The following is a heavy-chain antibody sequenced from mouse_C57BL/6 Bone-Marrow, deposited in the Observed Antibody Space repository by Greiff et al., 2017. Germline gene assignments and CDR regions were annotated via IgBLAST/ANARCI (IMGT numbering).Heavy chain of an antibody. V-gene: IGHV1-74*01. Sequence: QVHVKQPGAELVKPGASVKVSCKASGYTFTSYWMHWVKQRPGQGLEWIGRIHPSDSDTNYNQKFKGKATLTVDKSSSTAYMQLSSLTSEDSAVYYCAIYYGNWVFDYWGQGTTLTVSS. J-gene: IGHJ2*01. CDR3: AIYYGNWVFDY. CDR2: IHPSDSDT. CDR1: GYTFTSYW. D-gene: IGHD2-1*01.